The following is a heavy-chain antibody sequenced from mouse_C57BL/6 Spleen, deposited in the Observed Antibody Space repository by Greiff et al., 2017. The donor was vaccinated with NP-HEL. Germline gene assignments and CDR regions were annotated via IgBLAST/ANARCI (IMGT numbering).Heavy chain of an antibody. CDR1: GFTFSSYG. V-gene: IGHV5-6*01. D-gene: IGHD2-1*01. J-gene: IGHJ3*01. CDR2: ISSGGSYT. CDR3: AGHGGNCPWFAY. Sequence: EVQLVESGGDLVKPGGSLKLSCAASGFTFSSYGMSWVRQTPDKRLEWVATISSGGSYTYYPDSVKGRFTISRDNAKNTLYLQMSSLKSEDTAMYYCAGHGGNCPWFAYWGQGTLVTVSA.